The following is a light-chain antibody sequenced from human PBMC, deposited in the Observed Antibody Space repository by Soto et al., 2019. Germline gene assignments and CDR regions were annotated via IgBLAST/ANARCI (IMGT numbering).Light chain of an antibody. CDR1: SSDVGDYDY. CDR2: EVS. V-gene: IGLV2-14*01. CDR3: SSCTSGNLPCV. J-gene: IGLJ1*01. Sequence: QSVLTQPASMSGSPGQSITISCTGTSSDVGDYDYVSWYQQYPGKAPKLLIYEVSNRPSGVSHRFSGSKSGNTASLTISGLQAEDEADYYCSSCTSGNLPCVFGTGTKLTVL.